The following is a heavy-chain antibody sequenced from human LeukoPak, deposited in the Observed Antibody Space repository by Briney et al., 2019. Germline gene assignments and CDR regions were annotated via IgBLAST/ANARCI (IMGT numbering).Heavy chain of an antibody. CDR1: GFIFSSYD. CDR3: VREPSYTGTWWYPDL. D-gene: IGHD1-14*01. V-gene: IGHV3-13*01. CDR2: IDPAGNT. J-gene: IGHJ2*01. Sequence: GGSLRLSCVASGFIFSSYDMHWVRQATGKGLEWISAIDPAGNTWYSDSMKGRFTISREDARSSLFLQMNSLRAADTAVYYCVREPSYTGTWWYPDLWGRGTLVTVSS.